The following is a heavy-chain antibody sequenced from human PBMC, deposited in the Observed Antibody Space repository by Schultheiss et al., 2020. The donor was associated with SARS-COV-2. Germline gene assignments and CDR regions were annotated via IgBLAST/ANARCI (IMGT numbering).Heavy chain of an antibody. CDR2: IYYSGST. D-gene: IGHD2-2*01. CDR3: ARDVRVPAAMGWDYGMDV. J-gene: IGHJ6*02. V-gene: IGHV4-39*07. CDR1: GGSISSSSYY. Sequence: SETLSLTCTVSGGSISSSSYYWGWIRQPPGKGLEWIGSIYYSGSTYYNPSLKSRVTISVDTSKNQFSLKLSSVTAADTAVYYCARDVRVPAAMGWDYGMDVWGQGTTVTVSS.